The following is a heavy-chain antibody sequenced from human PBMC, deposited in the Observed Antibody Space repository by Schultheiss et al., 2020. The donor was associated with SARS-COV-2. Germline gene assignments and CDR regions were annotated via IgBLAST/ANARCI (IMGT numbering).Heavy chain of an antibody. J-gene: IGHJ2*01. Sequence: GGSLRLSCAASGFTFSSYGMHWFRQAPGKGLEWVSAISGSGGSTYYADSAKGRFTISRDNSKNTLYLQMNSLRAEDTAVYYCARVDTASYWYFDLWGRGTLVTVSS. V-gene: IGHV3-23*01. CDR2: ISGSGGST. CDR1: GFTFSSYG. D-gene: IGHD5-18*01. CDR3: ARVDTASYWYFDL.